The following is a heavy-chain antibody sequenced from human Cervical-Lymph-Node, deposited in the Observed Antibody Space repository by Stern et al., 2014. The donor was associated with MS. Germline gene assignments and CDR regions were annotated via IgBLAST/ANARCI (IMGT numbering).Heavy chain of an antibody. D-gene: IGHD5-24*01. CDR2: ISADSGST. J-gene: IGHJ4*02. Sequence: VQLVESGTEVKKPGASLIVSCKASGYTFTNYGLSWMRQAPGQGLEWLGWISADSGSTKYTQNLRDRLTLTRDTSTGTAYMDLRTLRAEDTAVYYCARDKMHAFDSWGQGTPVSVSS. CDR3: ARDKMHAFDS. V-gene: IGHV1-18*01. CDR1: GYTFTNYG.